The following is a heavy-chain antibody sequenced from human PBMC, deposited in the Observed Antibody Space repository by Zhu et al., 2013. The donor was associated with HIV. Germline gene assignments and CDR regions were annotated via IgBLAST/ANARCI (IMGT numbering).Heavy chain of an antibody. Sequence: QVQLVQSGAEVKKPGSSVKVSCKASGGTFSSYGVSWVRQAPGQGLEWMGGIIPIFGTANYAQKFQGRVTITADESTSTAYMELSSLRSEDTAVYYCARSIAVAGTIYYYYGMDVWGQGTTVTVSS. J-gene: IGHJ6*02. V-gene: IGHV1-69*01. CDR2: IIPIFGTA. CDR1: GGTFSSYG. D-gene: IGHD6-19*01. CDR3: ARSIAVAGTIYYYYGMDV.